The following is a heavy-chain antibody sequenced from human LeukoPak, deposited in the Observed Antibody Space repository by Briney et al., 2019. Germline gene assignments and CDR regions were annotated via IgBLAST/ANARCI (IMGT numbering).Heavy chain of an antibody. CDR1: GFTFTNYA. V-gene: IGHV3-23*01. CDR2: ISGGGGST. D-gene: IGHD2-8*01. CDR3: AKDFLIFDY. Sequence: GGSLRLSCAASGFTFTNYAMSWVRQAPGKGLEWVSGISGGGGSTYYADSVKGRFTISKDNSKNTLYLQMNSLRAEDTAVYYCAKDFLIFDYWGQGTLVTVSS. J-gene: IGHJ4*02.